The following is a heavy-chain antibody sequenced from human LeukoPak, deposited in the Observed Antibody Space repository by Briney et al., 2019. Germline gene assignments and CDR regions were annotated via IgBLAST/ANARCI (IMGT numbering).Heavy chain of an antibody. Sequence: SGGSLRLSCAASGVTFSNYGMHCVRQAPGRGLEWVAVIWYDGSNKYYADSVKGRFTISRDNSKNTLYLQMNSLRAEDTAVYYCVRTMRPSLTGYYSLDDWGQGTLVTVSS. V-gene: IGHV3-33*01. J-gene: IGHJ4*01. CDR1: GVTFSNYG. CDR2: IWYDGSNK. CDR3: VRTMRPSLTGYYSLDD. D-gene: IGHD3-9*01.